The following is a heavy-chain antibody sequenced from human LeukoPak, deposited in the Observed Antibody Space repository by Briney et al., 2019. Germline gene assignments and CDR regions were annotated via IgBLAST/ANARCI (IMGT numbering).Heavy chain of an antibody. CDR1: GFTLGDYA. CDR3: TRGFYDILTGYHSSPFDY. Sequence: GGSLRLSCTASGFTLGDYAMSWFRQAPGKGLEWVGFIRSKAYGGTTEYAASVKGRFTISRDDSKSIAYLQMNSLKTEDTAVYYCTRGFYDILTGYHSSPFDYWGQGTLVTVSS. CDR2: IRSKAYGGTT. J-gene: IGHJ4*02. V-gene: IGHV3-49*03. D-gene: IGHD3-9*01.